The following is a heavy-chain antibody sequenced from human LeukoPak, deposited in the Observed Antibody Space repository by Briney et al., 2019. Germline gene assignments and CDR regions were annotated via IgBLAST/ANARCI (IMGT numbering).Heavy chain of an antibody. D-gene: IGHD3-10*01. CDR1: GGSFSGYY. V-gene: IGHV4-34*01. CDR2: TNHSGST. CDR3: ARGLSVWMTYYYGSGSYYNIPFDY. Sequence: SETLSLTCAVYGGSFSGYYWSWIRQPPGKGLEWIGETNHSGSTNYNPSLKSRVTISVDTSKNQFSLKLSSVTAADTAVYYCARGLSVWMTYYYGSGSYYNIPFDYWGQGTLVTVSS. J-gene: IGHJ4*02.